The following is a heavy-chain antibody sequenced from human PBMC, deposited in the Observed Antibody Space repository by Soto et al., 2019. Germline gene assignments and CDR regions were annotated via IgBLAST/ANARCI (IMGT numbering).Heavy chain of an antibody. CDR3: ARRWAEQNFDY. V-gene: IGHV3-33*01. Sequence: QVQLVESGGGVVQPGRSLRLSCAASGFTFSSYGMHWVRQAPGKGLEWVAVIWYDGSNKYYADSVKGRFTISRDNSKNTLYLQMTSLRAEDTAVYYCARRWAEQNFDYWGQGTLVTVSS. CDR1: GFTFSSYG. J-gene: IGHJ4*02. D-gene: IGHD6-13*01. CDR2: IWYDGSNK.